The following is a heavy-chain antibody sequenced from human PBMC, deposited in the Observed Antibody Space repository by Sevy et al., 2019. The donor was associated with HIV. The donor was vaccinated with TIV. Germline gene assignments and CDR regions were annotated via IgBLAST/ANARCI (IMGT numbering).Heavy chain of an antibody. CDR1: NYSISSGYY. CDR3: ARASGGDRLDYYGMDV. Sequence: KHSETLSLTCAVSNYSISSGYYWGWIRQSPGKGLEWIGNIYHSGSTYYNPSLKSRVTISVDASKNYFSLRLTSVTAADTAVYYCARASGGDRLDYYGMDVWGQGTTVTVSS. CDR2: IYHSGST. D-gene: IGHD2-15*01. J-gene: IGHJ6*02. V-gene: IGHV4-38-2*01.